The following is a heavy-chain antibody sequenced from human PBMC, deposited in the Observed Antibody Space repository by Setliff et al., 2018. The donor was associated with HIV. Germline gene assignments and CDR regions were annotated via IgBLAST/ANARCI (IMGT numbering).Heavy chain of an antibody. J-gene: IGHJ4*02. Sequence: GASVKVSCKASGYTFIDYFIHWARQAPGQGPEWMGWISPYDLSERTSQRFRGRVTMTTDTSINAAYLDLSGLTSDDTAFYYCARQFSNSFDSWGQGTLVTVSS. D-gene: IGHD7-27*01. CDR1: GYTFIDYF. CDR2: ISPYDLSE. V-gene: IGHV1-2*02. CDR3: ARQFSNSFDS.